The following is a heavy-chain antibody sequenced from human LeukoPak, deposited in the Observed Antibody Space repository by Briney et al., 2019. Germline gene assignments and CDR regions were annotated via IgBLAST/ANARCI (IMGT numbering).Heavy chain of an antibody. Sequence: PGGSLRLSCAASGFTFSSYSMNWVRQAPGKGLEWVSSISSSSSYIYYAGSVKGRFTISRDNAKNSLYLQMNSLRAEDTAVYYCARDFLSYGSGTYYYYYYGMDVWGQGTTVTVPS. CDR2: ISSSSSYI. CDR3: ARDFLSYGSGTYYYYYYGMDV. J-gene: IGHJ6*02. D-gene: IGHD3-10*01. V-gene: IGHV3-21*01. CDR1: GFTFSSYS.